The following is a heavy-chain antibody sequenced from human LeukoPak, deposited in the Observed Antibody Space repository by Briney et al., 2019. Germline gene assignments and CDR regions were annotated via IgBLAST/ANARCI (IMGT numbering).Heavy chain of an antibody. J-gene: IGHJ6*02. D-gene: IGHD4-17*01. CDR1: GGSISSYY. CDR3: ARGPTVTYYYYGMDV. V-gene: IGHV4-59*01. Sequence: PSETLCLTCTVSGGSISSYYWNWIRQPPGKGLEWVGYIYYSGSTNYNPSLKSRVTISVDTSKSQFSLKLSSVTAADTAVYYCARGPTVTYYYYGMDVWGQGTTVTVSS. CDR2: IYYSGST.